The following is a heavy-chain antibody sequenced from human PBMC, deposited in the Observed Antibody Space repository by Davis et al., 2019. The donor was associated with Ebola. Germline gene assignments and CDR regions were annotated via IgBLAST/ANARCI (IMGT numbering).Heavy chain of an antibody. J-gene: IGHJ3*02. Sequence: GESLKISCAVSGFTFNNYLVHWVRQAPGQGLEWLGFVSFDGNNQFYPDSVKGRFFVSRDNSKNTVYLQMNTLISEDTAVYYCARDMGWGSSASFDIWGQGTPVTVSS. CDR2: VSFDGNNQ. CDR3: ARDMGWGSSASFDI. CDR1: GFTFNNYL. D-gene: IGHD7-27*01. V-gene: IGHV3-30*04.